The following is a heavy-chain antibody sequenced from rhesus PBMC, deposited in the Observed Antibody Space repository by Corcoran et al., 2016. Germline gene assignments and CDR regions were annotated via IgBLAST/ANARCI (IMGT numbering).Heavy chain of an antibody. CDR2: IDWDDDK. CDR3: ARRRSLDV. D-gene: IGHD5-24*01. V-gene: IGHV2S2*01. J-gene: IGHJ5-2*02. CDR1: GFSLSTSGMR. Sequence: QVTLKESGPALVKPTQTLTLTCTFSGFSLSTSGMRVSWIRQPPGKALELLARIDWDDDKYYSTARKGRLTMSKDTSKNQVVRARTNRDAGDTATDDGARRRSLDVWGRGVLVTVSS.